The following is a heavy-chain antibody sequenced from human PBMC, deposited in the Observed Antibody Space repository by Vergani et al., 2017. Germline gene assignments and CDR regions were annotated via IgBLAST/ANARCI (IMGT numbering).Heavy chain of an antibody. CDR3: AREVYCSSTSCSDSSWFDY. V-gene: IGHV3-7*01. Sequence: EVQLVESGGGLVKPGGSLRLSCAASGFTFSSYWMSWVRQAPGKGLEWVANIKQDGSEKYYVDSVKGRFTISRDNAKNSLYLQMNSLRAEDTAVYYCAREVYCSSTSCSDSSWFDYWGQGTLVTVSS. CDR1: GFTFSSYW. CDR2: IKQDGSEK. J-gene: IGHJ4*02. D-gene: IGHD2-2*01.